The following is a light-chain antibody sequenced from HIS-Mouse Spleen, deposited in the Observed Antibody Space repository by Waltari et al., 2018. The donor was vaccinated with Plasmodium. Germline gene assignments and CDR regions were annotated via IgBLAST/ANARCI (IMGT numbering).Light chain of an antibody. V-gene: IGLV5-45*03. CDR1: SGINVGTYR. CDR2: YKSDSDK. Sequence: QAVLTQPSSLSASPGASASLTCTLRSGINVGTYRIYWYQQKPGSPPQSLLRYKSDSDKQQGSGVPSRFSGSKEASANAGILLISGLQSEDEADYYCMIWHSSAWVFGGGTKLTVL. CDR3: MIWHSSAWV. J-gene: IGLJ3*02.